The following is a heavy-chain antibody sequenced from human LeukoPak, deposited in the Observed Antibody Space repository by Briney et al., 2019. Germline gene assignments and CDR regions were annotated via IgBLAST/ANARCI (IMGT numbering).Heavy chain of an antibody. D-gene: IGHD3-9*01. Sequence: GGSLRLSCVGSGFSLDDYAMPWVRQVPGKGLEWVSSISWDSGSQAYADSVRGRFTISRDNAKNSLYLQMNSLRPEDTAFYYCIKDMGFDLLKDAFHIWGQGTLVTVSS. CDR2: ISWDSGSQ. CDR3: IKDMGFDLLKDAFHI. V-gene: IGHV3-9*01. CDR1: GFSLDDYA. J-gene: IGHJ3*02.